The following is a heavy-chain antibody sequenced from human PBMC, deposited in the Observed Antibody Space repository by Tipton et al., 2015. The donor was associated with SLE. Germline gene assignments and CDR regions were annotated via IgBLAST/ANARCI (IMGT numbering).Heavy chain of an antibody. V-gene: IGHV4-61*02. J-gene: IGHJ6*03. D-gene: IGHD3-3*01. Sequence: TLSLTCTVSGVPITSPGFYWSWIRQPAGKGLEWIGRIYTSGSTNYNPSLKSRVTISVDTSKNQFSLKLSSVTAADTAVYYCARVLGVVKSYYMDVWGKGTTVTVSS. CDR2: IYTSGST. CDR3: ARVLGVVKSYYMDV. CDR1: GVPITSPGFY.